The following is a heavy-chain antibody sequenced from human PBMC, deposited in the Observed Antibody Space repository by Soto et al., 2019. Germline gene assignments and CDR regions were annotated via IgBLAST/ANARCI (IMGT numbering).Heavy chain of an antibody. CDR3: ARQLLGFCSSASCLNYYYYGMDV. Sequence: PGESLKISCKGSGYTFTIYWIGWVRQMPGKGLEWMGIIYPGDSDISYSPSFQGQVSISADKSINTAYLQWRSLKASDTAIYYCARQLLGFCSSASCLNYYYYGMDVWGQGTTVTVSS. J-gene: IGHJ6*02. V-gene: IGHV5-51*01. D-gene: IGHD2-2*01. CDR1: GYTFTIYW. CDR2: IYPGDSDI.